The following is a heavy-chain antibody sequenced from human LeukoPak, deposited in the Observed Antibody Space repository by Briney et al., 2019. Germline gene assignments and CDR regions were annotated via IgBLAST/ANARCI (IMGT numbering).Heavy chain of an antibody. D-gene: IGHD5-18*01. V-gene: IGHV4-38-2*01. CDR1: GHSLSSDYN. Sequence: SETLSLTCGVSGHSLSSDYNWGWIRQPPGKRLEWIGTIHHDGTTYDNPSLKSRVAISVDTSKNQFSLKVKSVTAADTAVYYCARVFDTTMGPFDYWGQGTLVTVSS. CDR3: ARVFDTTMGPFDY. J-gene: IGHJ4*02. CDR2: IHHDGTT.